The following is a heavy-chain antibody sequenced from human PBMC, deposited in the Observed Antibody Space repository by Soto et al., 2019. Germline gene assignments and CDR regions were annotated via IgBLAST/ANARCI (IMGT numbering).Heavy chain of an antibody. D-gene: IGHD3-10*01. CDR3: ANDIKSPYYFDY. V-gene: IGHV3-23*01. Sequence: GGSLRLSCAASGFTFSSYAMSWVRQAPGKGLEWVSAISGSGGSTYYADSVKGRFTISRDNSKNTLYLQMNSLRAEDTAVYYCANDIKSPYYFDYWGQGTLVTVSS. CDR2: ISGSGGST. CDR1: GFTFSSYA. J-gene: IGHJ4*02.